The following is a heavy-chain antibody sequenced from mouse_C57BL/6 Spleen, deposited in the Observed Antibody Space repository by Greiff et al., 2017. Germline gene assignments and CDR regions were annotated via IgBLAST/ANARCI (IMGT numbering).Heavy chain of an antibody. CDR1: GFNFKDYY. CDR2: IDPENGDT. D-gene: IGHD1-1*01. CDR3: ARDGSRGYVYFDV. V-gene: IGHV14-4*01. J-gene: IGHJ1*03. Sequence: EVQLLESGAELVRPGASVKLSCTASGFNFKDYYMHWVKQRPEQGLEWIGWIDPENGDTEYDSKFKGKATITADTSSNTAYLQLSSLTSEDTAVYYCARDGSRGYVYFDVWGTGTTVTVSS.